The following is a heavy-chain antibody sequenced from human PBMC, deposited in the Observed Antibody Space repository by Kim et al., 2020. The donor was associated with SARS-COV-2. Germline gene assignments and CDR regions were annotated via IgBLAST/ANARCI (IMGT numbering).Heavy chain of an antibody. CDR2: INHSGST. D-gene: IGHD2-15*01. J-gene: IGHJ5*02. V-gene: IGHV4-34*01. Sequence: SETLSLTCAVYGGSFSGYYWSWIRQPPGKGLEWIGEINHSGSTNYNPSLKSRVTISVDTSKNQFSLKLSSVTAADTAVYYCARDTGYCSGGSCYSPWFDPWGQGTLVTVSS. CDR3: ARDTGYCSGGSCYSPWFDP. CDR1: GGSFSGYY.